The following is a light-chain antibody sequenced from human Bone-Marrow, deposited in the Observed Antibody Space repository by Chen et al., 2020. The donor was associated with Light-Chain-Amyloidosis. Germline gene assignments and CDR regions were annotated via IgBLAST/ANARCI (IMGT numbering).Light chain of an antibody. CDR3: QQYGSSPVT. CDR2: GAS. J-gene: IGKJ3*01. CDR1: QSVSSSY. V-gene: IGKV3-20*01. Sequence: EIVLTQHPATLSLSPGERATLSCRASQSVSSSYLAWYQQKPGQAPRLLIYGASSRATGIPDRFSGSGSGTDFTLTISRLEPEDFAVYYCQQYGSSPVTFGPGTKVDIK.